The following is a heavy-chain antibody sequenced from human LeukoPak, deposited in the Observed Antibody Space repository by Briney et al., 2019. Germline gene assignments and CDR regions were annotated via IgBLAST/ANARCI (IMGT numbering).Heavy chain of an antibody. Sequence: ASVKVSCKASRYTFTGYYMHWVRQAPGQGLEWMGWINPDSGGTNYAQKFQGRVTMTRDTSISTAYMELSRLRSDDTAVYYCARPLGITYYYGMDVWGQGTTVTVSS. CDR1: RYTFTGYY. D-gene: IGHD7-27*01. CDR2: INPDSGGT. CDR3: ARPLGITYYYGMDV. V-gene: IGHV1-2*02. J-gene: IGHJ6*02.